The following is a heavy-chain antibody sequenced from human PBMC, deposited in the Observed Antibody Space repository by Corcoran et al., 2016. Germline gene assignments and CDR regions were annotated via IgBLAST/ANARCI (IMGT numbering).Heavy chain of an antibody. V-gene: IGHV1-18*01. Sequence: QVQLVQSGAEVKKPGASVKVSCKASGYTFTSYGISWVRQAPGQGLEWMGWISAYNGNTNYAQKLQGRVTMTTATSTSTAYMELRSLRSDDTAVYYCARDNGDYEYVWGSYRYAPAGYWGQGTLVTVSS. CDR2: ISAYNGNT. CDR3: ARDNGDYEYVWGSYRYAPAGY. D-gene: IGHD3-16*02. J-gene: IGHJ4*02. CDR1: GYTFTSYG.